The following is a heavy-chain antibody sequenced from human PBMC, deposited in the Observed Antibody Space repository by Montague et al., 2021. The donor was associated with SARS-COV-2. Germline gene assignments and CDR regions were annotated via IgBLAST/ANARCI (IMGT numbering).Heavy chain of an antibody. V-gene: IGHV4-34*01. J-gene: IGHJ6*03. CDR2: IHHGGNT. CDR1: GGSLSTYS. D-gene: IGHD3-10*01. Sequence: SETLSLTCAVHGGSLSTYSWNWIRQPPGKGLEWIGEIHHGGNTNYNPSLKSRVTISADTSKNQFSLKLTSVAAADTAVYYCARLGDGVVPSPILGVGPYYSYYYMDVWGKGTTVTVSS. CDR3: ARLGDGVVPSPILGVGPYYSYYYMDV.